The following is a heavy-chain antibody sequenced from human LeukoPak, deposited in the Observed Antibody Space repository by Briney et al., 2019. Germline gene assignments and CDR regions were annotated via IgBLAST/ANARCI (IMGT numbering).Heavy chain of an antibody. D-gene: IGHD6-13*01. CDR2: INHSGST. Sequence: SETLSLTCAVYGGSFSGYYWSWIRQPPGKGLEWIGEINHSGSTNYNPSLKSRVTMSVDTSKNQFSLKLSSVTAADTAVYYCAGGTSSWYGTTPMDYWGQGTLVTVSS. CDR1: GGSFSGYY. CDR3: AGGTSSWYGTTPMDY. V-gene: IGHV4-34*01. J-gene: IGHJ4*02.